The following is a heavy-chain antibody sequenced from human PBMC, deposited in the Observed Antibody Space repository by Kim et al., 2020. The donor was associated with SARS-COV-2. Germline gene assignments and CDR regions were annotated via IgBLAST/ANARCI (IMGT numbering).Heavy chain of an antibody. Sequence: GGSLRLSCAASGFTLSIYWMSWVRQAPGKGLEWVANINQDGSEKNYVDSVKGRFTISRDNGKNLLYLQMNSPRADDTAVYYCGRDMDVWGQGTTVTVFS. V-gene: IGHV3-7*03. CDR1: GFTLSIYW. J-gene: IGHJ6*02. CDR3: GRDMDV. CDR2: INQDGSEK.